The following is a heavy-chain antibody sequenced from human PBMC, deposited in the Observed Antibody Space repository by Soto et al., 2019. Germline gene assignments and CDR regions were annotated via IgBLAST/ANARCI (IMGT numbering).Heavy chain of an antibody. J-gene: IGHJ6*02. D-gene: IGHD2-2*01. CDR2: TSGSGGST. Sequence: PGGSLRLSCAASGFTFSSYAMSWVRQAPGKGLEWVSATSGSGGSTYYADSVKGRFTISRDNSKNTLYLQMNSLRAEDTAVYYCAKDQYCSSTSCYYDYYGMDVWGQGTTDTVSS. CDR1: GFTFSSYA. V-gene: IGHV3-23*01. CDR3: AKDQYCSSTSCYYDYYGMDV.